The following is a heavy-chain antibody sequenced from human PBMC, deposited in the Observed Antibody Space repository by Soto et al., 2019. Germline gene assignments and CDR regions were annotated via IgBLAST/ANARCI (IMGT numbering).Heavy chain of an antibody. CDR2: ISYDGSNK. CDR3: AKGHIAVALEDAFDI. V-gene: IGHV3-30*18. Sequence: GGSLRLSCAASGFTFSSYGMHWVRQAPGKGLEWVAVISYDGSNKYYADSVKGRFTISRDNSKNTLYLQMNSLRAEDTAVYYCAKGHIAVALEDAFDIWGQGTMVTVSS. D-gene: IGHD6-19*01. CDR1: GFTFSSYG. J-gene: IGHJ3*02.